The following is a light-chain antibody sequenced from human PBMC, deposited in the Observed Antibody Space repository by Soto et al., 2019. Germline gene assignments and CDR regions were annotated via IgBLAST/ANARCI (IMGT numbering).Light chain of an antibody. CDR2: DVS. V-gene: IGLV2-14*01. J-gene: IGLJ1*01. Sequence: HSALTQPASWSVSPGQSITISCVGTSGDIGDYNYVSWYQQHPGKVPKVIIYDVSNRPSGVSYRFSGTKSGNTASLTVSGLQAEDEADYYCCSYTRSGTLIFGTG. CDR1: SGDIGDYNY. CDR3: CSYTRSGTLI.